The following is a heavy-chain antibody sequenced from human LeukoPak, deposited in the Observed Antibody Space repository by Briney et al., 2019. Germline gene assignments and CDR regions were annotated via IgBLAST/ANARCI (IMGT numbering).Heavy chain of an antibody. V-gene: IGHV1-2*06. D-gene: IGHD6-6*01. J-gene: IGHJ4*02. CDR3: ARRARGSSCTHFDY. CDR1: GYTFTGYY. CDR2: INPNSGGT. Sequence: GASVKVSCKASGYTFTGYYMHWVRQAPGQGLEWMGRINPNSGGTNYAQKFQGRVTMTRDMSISTAYIELSRLRSDDTAVYYCARRARGSSCTHFDYWGQGTLVTVSS.